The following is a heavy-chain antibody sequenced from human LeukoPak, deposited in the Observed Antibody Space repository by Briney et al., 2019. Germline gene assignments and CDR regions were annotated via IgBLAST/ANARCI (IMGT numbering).Heavy chain of an antibody. CDR3: AATKSTVAGSYYFDY. D-gene: IGHD6-19*01. Sequence: PSETLSLTCTVSGGSISTSYWSWIRQPPGKRLEWIAYIFYTGVTNFNPSLKSRVTISVDTSRSQFSLNLSSVTAADTAVYYCAATKSTVAGSYYFDYWGQGLLVTVSS. J-gene: IGHJ4*02. CDR1: GGSISTSY. CDR2: IFYTGVT. V-gene: IGHV4-59*08.